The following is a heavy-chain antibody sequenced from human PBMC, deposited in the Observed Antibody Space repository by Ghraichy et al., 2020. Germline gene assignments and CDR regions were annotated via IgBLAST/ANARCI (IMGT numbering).Heavy chain of an antibody. CDR3: ASHDFWSGSPNDY. Sequence: SETLSLTCAVSGGSISSSNWWSWVRQPPGKGLEWIGEIYHSGSTNYNPSLKSRVTISVDKSKNQFSLKLSSVTAADTAVYYCASHDFWSGSPNDYWGQGTLVTVSS. V-gene: IGHV4-4*02. J-gene: IGHJ4*02. D-gene: IGHD3-3*01. CDR1: GGSISSSNW. CDR2: IYHSGST.